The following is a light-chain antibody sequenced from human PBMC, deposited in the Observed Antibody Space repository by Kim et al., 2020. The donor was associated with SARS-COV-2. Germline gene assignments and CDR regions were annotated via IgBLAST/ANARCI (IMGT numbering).Light chain of an antibody. V-gene: IGKV3-20*01. J-gene: IGKJ1*01. CDR2: HTS. CDR1: QSVISNY. Sequence: SPVERATPSCRASQSVISNYLAWYQQKPGQAPRLLMYHTSTRATGIPDRFSGSGSGTDFTLTISSLEPEDFAVYCCQQYGNSPPTFGQGTKVDIK. CDR3: QQYGNSPPT.